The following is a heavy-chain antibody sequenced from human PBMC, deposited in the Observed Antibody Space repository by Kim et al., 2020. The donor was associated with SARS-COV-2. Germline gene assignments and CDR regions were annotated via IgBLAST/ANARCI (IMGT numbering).Heavy chain of an antibody. CDR2: INHSGST. CDR3: ARGWSSSWLYYFDY. V-gene: IGHV4-34*01. J-gene: IGHJ4*02. CDR1: GGSFSGYY. D-gene: IGHD6-13*01. Sequence: SETLSLTCAVYGGSFSGYYWSWIRQPPGKGLEWIGEINHSGSTNYNPSLKSRVTISVDTSKNQFSLKLSSVTAADTAVYYCARGWSSSWLYYFDYWGQGTLVTVSS.